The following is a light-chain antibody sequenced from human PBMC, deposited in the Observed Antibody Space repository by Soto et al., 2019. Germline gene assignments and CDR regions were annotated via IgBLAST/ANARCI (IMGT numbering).Light chain of an antibody. J-gene: IGLJ2*01. CDR2: EVT. CDR3: SSYTSTHTPVV. CDR1: SSDVGGYNH. Sequence: QSALTQPRSVSGSPGQSVTISCTGTSSDVGGYNHVSWYQQYPGKAPKLLTYEVTNRPSGVSNRFSGSKSGNVASLTIYGLQAEDEADYYCSSYTSTHTPVVFGRGTKVTVL. V-gene: IGLV2-14*01.